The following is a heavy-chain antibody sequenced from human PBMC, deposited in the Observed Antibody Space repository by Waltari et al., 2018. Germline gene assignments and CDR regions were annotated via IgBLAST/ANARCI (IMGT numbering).Heavy chain of an antibody. V-gene: IGHV3-74*03. J-gene: IGHJ6*02. CDR1: GFTFSSYL. D-gene: IGHD1-1*01. CDR3: ARVSRRTYRSPVPGRHYYFGMDV. Sequence: EEQLVESGGGLVQPGDSLRLSCAASGFTFSSYLLHWVRQAPGQGPLWVSRISSDASDTTYADSVKGRFTISRDNAKNTLYLQMNRLRAEDTAVYFCARVSRRTYRSPVPGRHYYFGMDVWGQGTTVTVSS. CDR2: ISSDASDT.